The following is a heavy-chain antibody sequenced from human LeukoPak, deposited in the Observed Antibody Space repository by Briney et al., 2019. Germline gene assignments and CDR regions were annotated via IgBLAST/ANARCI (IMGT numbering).Heavy chain of an antibody. CDR3: AKVIVEQWLVL. CDR1: GFTFSSYS. J-gene: IGHJ4*02. CDR2: ISSSSSTI. V-gene: IGHV3-48*01. D-gene: IGHD6-19*01. Sequence: GGSLRLSCAASGFTFSSYSMNWVRQAPGKGLEWVSYISSSSSTIYYADSVKGRFTISRDNAKNSLYLQMNSLRAEDTAVYYCAKVIVEQWLVLWGQGTLVTVSS.